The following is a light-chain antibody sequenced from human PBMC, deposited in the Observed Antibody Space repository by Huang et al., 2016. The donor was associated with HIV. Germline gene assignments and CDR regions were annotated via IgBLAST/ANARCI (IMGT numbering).Light chain of an antibody. CDR2: DAS. CDR1: QSVHSY. V-gene: IGKV3-11*01. Sequence: EIVLTQSPATLSLSPGERATLSCRASQSVHSYLAWYQQKPGQAPRLLIYDASNRATGSPARFSGRGSGTDFTLTISNLQSEGFAVYYCQQRSAWPLTFGGGTKVEI. CDR3: QQRSAWPLT. J-gene: IGKJ4*01.